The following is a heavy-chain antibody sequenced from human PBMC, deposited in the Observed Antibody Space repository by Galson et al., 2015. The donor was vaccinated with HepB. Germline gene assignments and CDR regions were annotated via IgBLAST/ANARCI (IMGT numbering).Heavy chain of an antibody. J-gene: IGHJ6*02. D-gene: IGHD6-13*01. CDR2: TYYRSKWYN. Sequence: CAISGDSVSSNSAAWNWIRQSPSRGLEWLGRTYYRSKWYNDYAVSVKSRITINPDTSKNQFSLQLNSVTPEDTAVYYCARARIAAAGSEKRDYYYYGMDVWGQGTTVTVSS. V-gene: IGHV6-1*01. CDR1: GDSVSSNSAA. CDR3: ARARIAAAGSEKRDYYYYGMDV.